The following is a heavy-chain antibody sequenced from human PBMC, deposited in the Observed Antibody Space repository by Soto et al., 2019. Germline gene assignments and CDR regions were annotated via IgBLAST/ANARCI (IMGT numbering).Heavy chain of an antibody. D-gene: IGHD6-13*01. CDR1: GYTFTSYD. Sequence: ASVKVSCKASGYTFTSYDINWVRQAAGQGLEWMGWMNPNSGHTGYAQKFQGRVTMTRNTSISTAYMELSSLRSEDTAVYYCARSYSSSLYHAMDVWGQGTTVTVSS. J-gene: IGHJ6*02. CDR3: ARSYSSSLYHAMDV. CDR2: MNPNSGHT. V-gene: IGHV1-8*01.